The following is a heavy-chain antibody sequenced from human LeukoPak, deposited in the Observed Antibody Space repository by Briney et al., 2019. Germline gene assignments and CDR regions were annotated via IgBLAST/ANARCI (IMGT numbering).Heavy chain of an antibody. CDR3: ARVSPRHTLDY. CDR1: NGSISTYY. J-gene: IGHJ4*02. V-gene: IGHV4-59*01. Sequence: SETLSFTCIVSNGSISTYYWSWIRQPPGKGLEWIGYIDYSGSTNYNPSLKSRVTMSLDTSKNHFSLRLSSVTAADSAVYYCARVSPRHTLDYWGQGTLVTVSS. CDR2: IDYSGST.